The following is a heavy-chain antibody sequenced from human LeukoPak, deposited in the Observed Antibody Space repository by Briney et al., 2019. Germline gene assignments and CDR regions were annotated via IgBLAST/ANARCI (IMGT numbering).Heavy chain of an antibody. V-gene: IGHV3-23*01. D-gene: IGHD1-26*01. CDR2: ISGSGGST. J-gene: IGHJ4*02. CDR1: GFTFSSYA. CDR3: AKGMEWELLIAFDY. Sequence: PGGSLRLSCAASGFTFSSYAMSWVRQAPGKGLEWVSAISGSGGSTYYADSVKGRFTISRDTSKNTLYLQMNSLRAEDTAVYYCAKGMEWELLIAFDYWGQGTLVTVSS.